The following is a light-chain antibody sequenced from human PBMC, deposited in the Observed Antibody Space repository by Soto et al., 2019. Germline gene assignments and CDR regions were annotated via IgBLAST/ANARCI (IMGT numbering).Light chain of an antibody. CDR2: AVS. CDR1: QSITSY. CDR3: QQTYSTPRT. Sequence: DIQMTQSPSSLSASVGDRVTITCRASQSITSYLNWYQQKPGKAPKLLIYAVSNLQSGVPSRFSGSGSGTDFTRTISSLQPEDFATYYCQQTYSTPRTFGQGTKVEIK. J-gene: IGKJ1*01. V-gene: IGKV1-39*01.